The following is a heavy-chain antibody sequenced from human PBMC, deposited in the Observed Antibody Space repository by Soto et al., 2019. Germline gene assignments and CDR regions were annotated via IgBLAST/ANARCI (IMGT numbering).Heavy chain of an antibody. J-gene: IGHJ4*02. CDR2: INPNSGNT. V-gene: IGHV1-8*01. D-gene: IGHD6-19*01. CDR1: GYTFTSFD. Sequence: ASVKVSCKASGYTFTSFDINWVRQASGQGLEWMGWINPNSGNTNYAQKLQGRVTMTRNTSTSTAYMELRSLRSDDTAVYYCARVAQGPDSSGWYNGWGQGTLVTVSS. CDR3: ARVAQGPDSSGWYNG.